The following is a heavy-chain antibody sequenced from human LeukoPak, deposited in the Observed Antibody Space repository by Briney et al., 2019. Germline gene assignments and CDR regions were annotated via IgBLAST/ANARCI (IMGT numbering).Heavy chain of an antibody. Sequence: SETLSLTCTVSGGSISSYYWSWIRQPPGKGLEWIGYIYYSGSTNYNPSLKSRVTISVATSKNQFSLKLSFVTAADTAVYYCATQRKSSSYYYYYYMDVWGKGTTVTISS. J-gene: IGHJ6*03. CDR1: GGSISSYY. D-gene: IGHD6-6*01. V-gene: IGHV4-59*12. CDR2: IYYSGST. CDR3: ATQRKSSSYYYYYYMDV.